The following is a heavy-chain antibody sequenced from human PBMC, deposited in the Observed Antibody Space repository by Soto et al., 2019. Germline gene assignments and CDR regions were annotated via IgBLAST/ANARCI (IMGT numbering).Heavy chain of an antibody. CDR2: IIPILGIA. V-gene: IGHV1-69*02. CDR3: ANLPGADEGGADY. Sequence: QVQLVQSGAEVKKPGSSVEVSCKASGGTFSSYTISWVRQAPGQGLEWMGRIIPILGIANYAQKFQGRVTVTADKSTSTAYMELSSLRSEDTAVYYCANLPGADEGGADYWGQGTLVTVSS. CDR1: GGTFSSYT. D-gene: IGHD2-2*01. J-gene: IGHJ4*02.